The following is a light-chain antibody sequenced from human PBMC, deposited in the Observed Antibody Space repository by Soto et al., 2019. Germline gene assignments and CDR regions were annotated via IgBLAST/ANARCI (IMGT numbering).Light chain of an antibody. J-gene: IGKJ1*01. Sequence: TQSPGTLSVSPGEGATLSCRASQSVNSNLAWYQQKPGQAPRLLIYGASTRATGIPARFSGSGPGTEFTLTISSLQSEDFAVYYCQQYNNWPQTFGQGTKVDIK. V-gene: IGKV3-15*01. CDR3: QQYNNWPQT. CDR2: GAS. CDR1: QSVNSN.